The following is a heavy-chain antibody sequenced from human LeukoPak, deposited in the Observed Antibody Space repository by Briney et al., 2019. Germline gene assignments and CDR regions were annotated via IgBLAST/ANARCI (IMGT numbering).Heavy chain of an antibody. V-gene: IGHV4-31*03. CDR3: ARGRAYDYVRSPPGDFADY. CDR1: GVSISSGGYY. CDR2: INYSGNT. J-gene: IGHJ4*02. Sequence: SDTLSLTCTVSGVSISSGGYYGSWIRQPPGKGLEWFGHINYSGNTYYSPSLQSRGTISLDRSKNQFSLKLSSVTAADTAVYYCARGRAYDYVRSPPGDFADYWGQGALVTVTS. D-gene: IGHD3-10*02.